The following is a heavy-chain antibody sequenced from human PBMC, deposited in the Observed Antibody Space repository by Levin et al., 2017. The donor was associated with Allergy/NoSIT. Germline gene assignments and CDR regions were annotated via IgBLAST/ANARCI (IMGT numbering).Heavy chain of an antibody. J-gene: IGHJ3*02. V-gene: IGHV3-9*01. Sequence: GGSLRLSCAASGFTFDDYAMHWVRQAPGKGLEWVSVITWNSGSIDYADSVKGRFTISRDNAKNSLYLQMNSLRAEDTALYYCAKDGKSLATTSGFDIWGQGTMVTVSS. CDR3: AKDGKSLATTSGFDI. CDR1: GFTFDDYA. D-gene: IGHD3-3*01. CDR2: ITWNSGSI.